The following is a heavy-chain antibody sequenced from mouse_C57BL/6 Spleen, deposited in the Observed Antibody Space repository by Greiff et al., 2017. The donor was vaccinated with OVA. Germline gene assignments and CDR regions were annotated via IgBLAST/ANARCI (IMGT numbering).Heavy chain of an antibody. J-gene: IGHJ4*01. Sequence: DVKLVESGGGLVKPGGSLKLSCAASGFTFSSYTMSWVRQTPEKRLEWVATISGGGGNTYYPDSVKGRFTISRDNAKNTLYLQMSSLRSEDTALYYCARHWDYDGLAMDYWGQGTSVTVSS. CDR2: ISGGGGNT. CDR3: ARHWDYDGLAMDY. D-gene: IGHD2-4*01. V-gene: IGHV5-9*01. CDR1: GFTFSSYT.